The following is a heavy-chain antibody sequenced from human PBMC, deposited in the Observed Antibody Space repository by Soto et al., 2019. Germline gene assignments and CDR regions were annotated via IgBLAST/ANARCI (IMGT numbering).Heavy chain of an antibody. D-gene: IGHD3-22*01. CDR1: GGSICGHF. J-gene: IGHJ6*02. CDR3: ARDRGLPLYDSSGPKLYYYYGMDV. V-gene: IGHV4-59*11. Sequence: QVPLQESGPGLVKPSETLSLPCTVSGGSICGHFWSWIRQPPGKGLVWIGYIDPSGTTNYNPALKGRVTIRKDTSKNQFSPKQSSVTAADTAVEYGARDRGLPLYDSSGPKLYYYYGMDVWGQGTTVTVSS. CDR2: IDPSGTT.